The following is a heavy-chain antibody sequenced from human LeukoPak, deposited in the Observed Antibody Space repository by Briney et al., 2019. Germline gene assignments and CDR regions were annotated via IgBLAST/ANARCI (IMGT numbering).Heavy chain of an antibody. CDR3: AKYVVTTGGTPYDI. CDR1: GFTFSIYM. J-gene: IGHJ3*02. Sequence: GGSLRLSCAASGFTFSIYMMTWVRQAPGKGLEWVSTISGSGGDTYYTDSVRGRFTISRDNPKNTLYLQMNSLRAEDTAIYYCAKYVVTTGGTPYDIWGQGTMVTVSS. V-gene: IGHV3-23*01. D-gene: IGHD2-21*02. CDR2: ISGSGGDT.